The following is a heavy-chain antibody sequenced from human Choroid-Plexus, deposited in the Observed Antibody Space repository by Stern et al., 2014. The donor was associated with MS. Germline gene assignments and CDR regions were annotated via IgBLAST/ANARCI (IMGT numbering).Heavy chain of an antibody. J-gene: IGHJ3*02. CDR1: GYRFSSYW. CDR3: ARRGIAVGDAFDI. D-gene: IGHD6-19*01. V-gene: IGHV5-51*03. Sequence: EVQLVESGAEVKKPGESLKISCKGSGYRFSSYWIGWGRQMPGKGLEWMGIIYPGDSDTRYSPSFQGQVTISADKSISTASLQWSSLKASDTAMYYCARRGIAVGDAFDIWGQGTMVTVSS. CDR2: IYPGDSDT.